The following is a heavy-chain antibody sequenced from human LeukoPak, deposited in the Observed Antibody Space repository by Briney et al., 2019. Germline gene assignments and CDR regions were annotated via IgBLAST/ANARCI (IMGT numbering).Heavy chain of an antibody. Sequence: SETLSLACAVYGGSFSGYYWSWIRQPPGKGLEWIGEINHSGSTNYNPSLKSRVTISVDTSKNQFSLKLSSVTAVDTAVYYCARGPRNYYGSGRRIMLRGLYYGMDVWGQGTTVTVSS. V-gene: IGHV4-34*01. CDR1: GGSFSGYY. CDR3: ARGPRNYYGSGRRIMLRGLYYGMDV. CDR2: INHSGST. D-gene: IGHD3-10*01. J-gene: IGHJ6*02.